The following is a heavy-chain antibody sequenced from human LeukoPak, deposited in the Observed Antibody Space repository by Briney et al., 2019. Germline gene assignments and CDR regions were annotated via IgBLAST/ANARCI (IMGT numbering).Heavy chain of an antibody. Sequence: GGSLRLSCAASGFTFSSYWMHWVRQAPGKGLVWVSRINSDGSSTSYADSVKGRFTISRDNAKNTLYLQMNSLRAEDTAVYYCARGGRGYSGYDHSAAVGYWGQGTLVTVSS. CDR2: INSDGSST. CDR1: GFTFSSYW. J-gene: IGHJ4*02. D-gene: IGHD5-12*01. V-gene: IGHV3-74*01. CDR3: ARGGRGYSGYDHSAAVGY.